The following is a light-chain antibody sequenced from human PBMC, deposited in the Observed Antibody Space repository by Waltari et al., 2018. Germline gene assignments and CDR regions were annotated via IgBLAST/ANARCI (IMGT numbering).Light chain of an antibody. CDR3: QNRRNWPLLT. V-gene: IGKV3-11*01. CDR2: AAS. CDR1: PNIGHY. Sequence: EVVLTQSPATLSLSPGDRATLSCRASPNIGHYLAWYQQKPGQAPSLLIQAASNMATGVPARFSGSGSATDFTLTISSLEPEDLAVYYCQNRRNWPLLTFGGGTKVEIK. J-gene: IGKJ4*01.